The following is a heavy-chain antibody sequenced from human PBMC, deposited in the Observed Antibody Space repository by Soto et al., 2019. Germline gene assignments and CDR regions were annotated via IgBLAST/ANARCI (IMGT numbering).Heavy chain of an antibody. CDR1: GGSISSYY. J-gene: IGHJ4*02. CDR2: IYYSGST. V-gene: IGHV4-59*01. Sequence: SETLSLTCTVSGGSISSYYWSWIRQPPGKGLEWIGYIYYSGSTNYNPSLKSRVTISVDTSKNQFSLNLSSVTAADTAVYYCARSYGDSHSAYWGQGTLVTVSS. D-gene: IGHD4-17*01. CDR3: ARSYGDSHSAY.